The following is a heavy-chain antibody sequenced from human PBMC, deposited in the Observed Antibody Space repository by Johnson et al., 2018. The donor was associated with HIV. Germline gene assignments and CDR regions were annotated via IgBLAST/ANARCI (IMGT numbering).Heavy chain of an antibody. D-gene: IGHD2-2*01. CDR3: ARETRDDAFDI. V-gene: IGHV3-73*02. CDR1: GFTFSGSA. Sequence: VQLVESGGGLVQPGGSLELSCAASGFTFSGSAMHWVRQASGKGLEWVGRIRGRANTYATAYAASLQGSFTISSDNAKNSLYLQMNSLRAEDTAMYYCARETRDDAFDIWGQGTLVIVSS. CDR2: IRGRANTYAT. J-gene: IGHJ3*02.